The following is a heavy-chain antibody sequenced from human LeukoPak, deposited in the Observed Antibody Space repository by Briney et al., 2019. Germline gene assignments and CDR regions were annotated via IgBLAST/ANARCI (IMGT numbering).Heavy chain of an antibody. CDR1: GFTFSIYG. D-gene: IGHD3-22*01. Sequence: PGRSLRLSCAASGFTFSIYGMHWVRQAPGKGLEWVAVIWYDGSKKYYADSVKGRFTISRDNSKNTLYLQMNCLRVEDTAVYYCARAQDYDSSGYVDAFDMWGQGTMVTVSS. CDR3: ARAQDYDSSGYVDAFDM. V-gene: IGHV3-33*01. J-gene: IGHJ3*02. CDR2: IWYDGSKK.